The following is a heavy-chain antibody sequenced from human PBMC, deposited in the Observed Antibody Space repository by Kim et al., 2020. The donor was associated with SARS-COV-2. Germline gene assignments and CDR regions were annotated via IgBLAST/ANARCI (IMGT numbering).Heavy chain of an antibody. CDR1: GFTFSSYA. V-gene: IGHV3-23*01. CDR2: ISASGGNT. CDR3: AQNWNTDY. Sequence: GGSLRLSCAASGFTFSSYAMTWVRQAPGKGLEWVSAISASGGNTYYADSVKGRFTLSRDNSRNTLSLQMNSLSAEDTAVYYCAQNWNTDYWGQGTLVTVSS. J-gene: IGHJ4*02. D-gene: IGHD1-1*01.